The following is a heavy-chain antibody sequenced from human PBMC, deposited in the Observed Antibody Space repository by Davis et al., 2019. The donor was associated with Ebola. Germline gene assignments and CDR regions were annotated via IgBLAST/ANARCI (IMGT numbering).Heavy chain of an antibody. V-gene: IGHV5-10-1*01. CDR3: ARQKQLVHPPYYHYAMDV. CDR2: IDPSDSYI. J-gene: IGHJ6*02. D-gene: IGHD6-13*01. CDR1: GYSFTTYW. Sequence: GESLKISCKGSGYSFTTYWISWVRQMPGKGLEWMGRIDPSDSYINYSPSFQGHVTISTNKSISTAYLQWSSLKASDTAMYYCARQKQLVHPPYYHYAMDVWGQGTTVTVSS.